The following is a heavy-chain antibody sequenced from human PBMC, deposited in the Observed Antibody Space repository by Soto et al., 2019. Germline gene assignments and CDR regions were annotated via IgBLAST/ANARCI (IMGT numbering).Heavy chain of an antibody. CDR1: GGSISSGDYY. CDR2: IYYSGSP. J-gene: IGHJ4*02. Sequence: QVQLQESGPGLVKPSQTLSLTCTVSGGSISSGDYYWNWIRQQAGKGLEWIGYIYYSGSPYYTPFFNICGTIPVATTNNQFSRTISSITAADTAVYYCASPPQRCALLDYWGQGTLVTVSS. V-gene: IGHV4-31*03. CDR3: ASPPQRCALLDY. D-gene: IGHD6-25*01.